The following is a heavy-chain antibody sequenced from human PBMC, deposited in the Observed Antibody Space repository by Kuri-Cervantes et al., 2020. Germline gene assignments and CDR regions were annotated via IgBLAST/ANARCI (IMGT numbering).Heavy chain of an antibody. CDR3: ARHSSRWEPPDY. V-gene: IGHV4-31*02. J-gene: IGHJ4*02. CDR2: IYYSGST. CDR1: GGSISSGGYY. Sequence: SCTVSGGSISSGGYYWSWIRQHPGKGLEWIGYIYYSGSTYYNPSLKSRVTMSVATSENQFSLNLGSVTAADTAVYYCARHSSRWEPPDYWGQGTLVTVSS. D-gene: IGHD1-26*01.